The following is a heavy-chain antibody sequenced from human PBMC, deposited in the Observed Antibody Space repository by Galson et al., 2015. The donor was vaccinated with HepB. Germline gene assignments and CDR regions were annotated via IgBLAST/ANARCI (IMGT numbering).Heavy chain of an antibody. Sequence: SLRLSCAASGFTFSSYWMSWVRQAPGKGLEWVANIKQDGSEKYYVDSVKGRFTISRDNAKNSLYLQMNSLRAEDTAVYYCARLDSSGYCNYFDYWGQGTLVTVSS. CDR3: ARLDSSGYCNYFDY. CDR1: GFTFSSYW. V-gene: IGHV3-7*03. CDR2: IKQDGSEK. D-gene: IGHD3-22*01. J-gene: IGHJ4*02.